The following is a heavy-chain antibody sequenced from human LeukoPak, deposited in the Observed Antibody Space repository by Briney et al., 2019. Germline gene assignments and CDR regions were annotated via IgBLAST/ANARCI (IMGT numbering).Heavy chain of an antibody. CDR2: IIPILGIA. J-gene: IGHJ5*02. V-gene: IGHV1-69*04. CDR3: ASKPNYDILTGYSGWFDP. D-gene: IGHD3-9*01. CDR1: GGTFSSYA. Sequence: SVKVSCKASGGTFSSYAISWVRQAPGQGLEWMGRIIPILGIANFAQKFQGRVTITADKSTSTAYMELSSLRSEDTAVYYCASKPNYDILTGYSGWFDPWGQGTLVTVSS.